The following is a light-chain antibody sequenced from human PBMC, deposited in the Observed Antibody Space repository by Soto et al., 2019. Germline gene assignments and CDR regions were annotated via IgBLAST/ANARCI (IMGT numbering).Light chain of an antibody. CDR1: QSISSY. J-gene: IGKJ5*01. Sequence: DVPVTQSPSSLSATVGDRVTITFLASQSISSYLNWYQQKPGKAPKLLIYAASSLQSGVPSRFSGSGSGTDFTLTISSLQPEDFATYYCQQSYSTPITFGQGTRLEI. V-gene: IGKV1-39*01. CDR3: QQSYSTPIT. CDR2: AAS.